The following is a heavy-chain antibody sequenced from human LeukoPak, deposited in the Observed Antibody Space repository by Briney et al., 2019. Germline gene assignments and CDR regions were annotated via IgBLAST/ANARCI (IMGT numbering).Heavy chain of an antibody. D-gene: IGHD3-3*01. J-gene: IGHJ4*02. CDR2: IYTSGST. V-gene: IGHV4-61*02. CDR1: GGSISSGGFY. Sequence: PSQTLSLTCTVSGGSISSGGFYWSWIRQPAGKGLEWIGRIYTSGSTNYNPSLKSRVTISVDTSKNQFSLKLSSVTAADTAVYYCARDQLNDFWSGLLWGQGTLVTVSS. CDR3: ARDQLNDFWSGLL.